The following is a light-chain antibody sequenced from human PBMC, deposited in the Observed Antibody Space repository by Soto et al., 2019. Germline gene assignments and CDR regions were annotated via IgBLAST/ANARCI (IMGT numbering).Light chain of an antibody. J-gene: IGKJ5*01. CDR2: GAS. V-gene: IGKV3-20*01. CDR1: QSVSSSY. CDR3: QQYGSSPPSIT. Sequence: EIVLTQSPCSLSLSPGERATLSCRASQSVSSSYLAWYQQKPGQAPRLLIYGASSRATGIPDRFSGSGSGTDFTLTISRLEPEDFAVYYCQQYGSSPPSITFGQGTRLEI.